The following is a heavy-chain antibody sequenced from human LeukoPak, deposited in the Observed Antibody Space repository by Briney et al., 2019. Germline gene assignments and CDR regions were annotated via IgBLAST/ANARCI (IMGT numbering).Heavy chain of an antibody. CDR2: IIPIFGTA. J-gene: IGHJ4*02. CDR3: ARLAYGDFPFDY. V-gene: IGHV1-69*13. CDR1: GYTFTSYA. D-gene: IGHD4-17*01. Sequence: SVKVSCKASGYTFTSYAMHWVRQAPGQGLEWMGGIIPIFGTANYAQKFQGRVTITADESTSTAYMELSSLRSEDTAVYYCARLAYGDFPFDYWGQGTLVTVSS.